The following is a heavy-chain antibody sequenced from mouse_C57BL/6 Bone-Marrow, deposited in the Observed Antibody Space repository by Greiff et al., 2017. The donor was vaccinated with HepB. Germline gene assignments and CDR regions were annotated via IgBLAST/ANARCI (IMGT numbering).Heavy chain of an antibody. V-gene: IGHV1-53*01. CDR1: GYTFTSYW. Sequence: QVQLQQSGTELVKPGASVKLSCKASGYTFTSYWMHWVKQRPGQGLEWIGNINPSNGGTNYNEKFKSKATLTVDKSSSTAYMQLSSLTSEDSAVYYCARWGGNYYGSSYDYWGQGTTLTVSS. J-gene: IGHJ2*01. CDR3: ARWGGNYYGSSYDY. D-gene: IGHD1-1*01. CDR2: INPSNGGT.